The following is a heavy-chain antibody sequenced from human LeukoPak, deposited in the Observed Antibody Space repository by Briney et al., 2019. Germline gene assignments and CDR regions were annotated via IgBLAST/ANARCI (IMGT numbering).Heavy chain of an antibody. Sequence: GGSLRLSCAASGFTFDDYAMHWVRQAPGKGLEWVSGISWNSGSIGYADSVKGRFTISRDNAKNSLYLQMNSLRAEDTALYYCAQDGGPYYYGSGSYYNQYHYYGMDVWGQGTTVTVSS. CDR3: AQDGGPYYYGSGSYYNQYHYYGMDV. V-gene: IGHV3-9*01. CDR2: ISWNSGSI. J-gene: IGHJ6*02. CDR1: GFTFDDYA. D-gene: IGHD3-10*01.